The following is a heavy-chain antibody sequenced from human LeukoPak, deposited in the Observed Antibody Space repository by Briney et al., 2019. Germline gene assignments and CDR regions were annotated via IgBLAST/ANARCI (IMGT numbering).Heavy chain of an antibody. J-gene: IGHJ5*02. CDR2: IKQDGSEK. V-gene: IGHV3-7*01. CDR1: GFTFSSYW. Sequence: GGSLRLSCAASGFTFSSYWMSWVRQAPGKGLEWVANIKQDGSEKYYVDSVKGRFTISRDNAKNSLYPQMNSLRAEDTAVYYCARDGYCSSTSCLGWFDPWGQGTLVTVSS. D-gene: IGHD2-2*01. CDR3: ARDGYCSSTSCLGWFDP.